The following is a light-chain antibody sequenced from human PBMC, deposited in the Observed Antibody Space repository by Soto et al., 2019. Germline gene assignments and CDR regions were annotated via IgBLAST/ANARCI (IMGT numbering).Light chain of an antibody. CDR2: GAS. CDR3: QQRNNWPPT. J-gene: IGKJ1*01. CDR1: QSLTNNY. V-gene: IGKV3-11*01. Sequence: EIVLTQSPGTLSMSPGERATLSCRASQSLTNNYLAWFQQKPGQAPRLLIYGASNRPTDIPARFSGSGSGTDFTLTISSLEPEDFALYFCQQRNNWPPTFGQGTKV.